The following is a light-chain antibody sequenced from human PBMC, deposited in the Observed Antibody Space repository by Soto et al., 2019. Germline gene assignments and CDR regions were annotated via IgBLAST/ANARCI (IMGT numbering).Light chain of an antibody. CDR1: STNVGSSNL. J-gene: IGLJ3*02. Sequence: QSALTQPASVSGSPGQSITISCTGTSTNVGSSNLVSWYQQHPGKAPKLMIYEGSKRPSGVSNRFSGSKSGNTASLTISGLQAEDEADYYCCSYTGSDTYVLFGGGTKLTVL. CDR2: EGS. CDR3: CSYTGSDTYVL. V-gene: IGLV2-23*01.